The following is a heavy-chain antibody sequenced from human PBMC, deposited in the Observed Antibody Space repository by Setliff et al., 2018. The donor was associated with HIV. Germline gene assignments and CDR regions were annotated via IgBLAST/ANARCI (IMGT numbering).Heavy chain of an antibody. D-gene: IGHD3-22*01. V-gene: IGHV4-39*01. CDR2: IFYTGSA. CDR1: GVSINRTDHY. CDR3: ARWVTTPTKGAFDI. Sequence: SETLSLTCSVSGVSINRTDHYWGWIRQSPGKGLEWIGGIFYTGSAHYNPSLKSRVTISVDTSRNQFSMKLSSVTAADTTMYYCARWVTTPTKGAFDIWGQGTVVTVSS. J-gene: IGHJ3*02.